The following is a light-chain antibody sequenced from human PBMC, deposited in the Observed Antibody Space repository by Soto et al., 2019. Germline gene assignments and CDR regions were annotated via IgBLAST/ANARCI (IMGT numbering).Light chain of an antibody. CDR3: ATWDDSRNGYV. Sequence: QSVLSQSPSASGTPGQRVTISCSGSSSNIGSNTVSWYQQLPGTAPKLLIYDNDERPSGVPVRFSGSKSATSASLVISGLQSEDEGDYYCATWDDSRNGYVFGPGTKLTVL. CDR2: DND. J-gene: IGLJ1*01. CDR1: SSNIGSNT. V-gene: IGLV1-44*01.